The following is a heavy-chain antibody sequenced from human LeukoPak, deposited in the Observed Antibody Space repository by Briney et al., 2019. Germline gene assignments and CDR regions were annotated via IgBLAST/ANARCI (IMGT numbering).Heavy chain of an antibody. J-gene: IGHJ4*02. V-gene: IGHV3-11*01. CDR2: ISRSGDTI. CDR1: GFTFSSYA. D-gene: IGHD1-7*01. Sequence: GGSLRLSCAASGFTFSSYAMNWFRQAPGKGLEWVSYISRSGDTIDYADSVKGRFSISRDNAKNSLYLQMNSLRAEDTAVYYCAGYHWNSGVVYWGQGTLVTVSS. CDR3: AGYHWNSGVVY.